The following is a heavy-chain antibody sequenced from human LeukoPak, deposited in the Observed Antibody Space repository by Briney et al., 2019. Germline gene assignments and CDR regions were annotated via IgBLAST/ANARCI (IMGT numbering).Heavy chain of an antibody. Sequence: EPSETLSLTCTVSGGSISSYFWSWIRQPPGKGLEWIGYIYYSGTTNYNPSLKSRVTISVDTTENQFSLKLSSVTAADTAVYYCARQICSGGGCYRWFDPWGQGTLVTVSS. CDR1: GGSISSYF. J-gene: IGHJ5*02. D-gene: IGHD2-15*01. V-gene: IGHV4-59*08. CDR2: IYYSGTT. CDR3: ARQICSGGGCYRWFDP.